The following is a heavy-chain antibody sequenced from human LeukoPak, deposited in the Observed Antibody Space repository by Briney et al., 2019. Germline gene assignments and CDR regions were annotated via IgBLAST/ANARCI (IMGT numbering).Heavy chain of an antibody. D-gene: IGHD3-3*01. CDR2: IYYSGST. Sequence: PSETLSLTCTVSGGSISSSSYYWGWIRQPPGKGLEWIGSIYYSGSTYYNPSLKSRVTISVDTSKNQFSLKLSSVTAADTAVYYCARHFSYDFWSGYYEAWFDPWGQGTLVTVSS. V-gene: IGHV4-39*01. CDR3: ARHFSYDFWSGYYEAWFDP. J-gene: IGHJ5*02. CDR1: GGSISSSSYY.